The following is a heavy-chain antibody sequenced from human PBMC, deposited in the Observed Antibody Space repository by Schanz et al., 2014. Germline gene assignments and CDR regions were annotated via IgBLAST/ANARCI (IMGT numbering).Heavy chain of an antibody. Sequence: QVQLVQSGAEVKKPGSSVKVSCKASGGTFSSSTLTWVRQAPGQGLEWMGRIIPILDKTNYAQKFQGRVTMTADKSTSTVYMEVSGPRSEDTAVYYCAKVDRTRYYAMDVWGQGTTVTVSS. J-gene: IGHJ6*02. CDR1: GGTFSSST. V-gene: IGHV1-69*08. D-gene: IGHD3-9*01. CDR3: AKVDRTRYYAMDV. CDR2: IIPILDKT.